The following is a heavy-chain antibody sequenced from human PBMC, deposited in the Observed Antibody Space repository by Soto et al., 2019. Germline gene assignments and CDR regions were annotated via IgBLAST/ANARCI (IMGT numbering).Heavy chain of an antibody. Sequence: SETLSLTCAVYGGSFSGYYLTWIRQPPGTGLEWIGEINHSGSTNYNPSLKSRVTISVDTSKNQFSLKLTSVTAADTAVYYCARDKITGPMGFWGQGTLVTVSS. D-gene: IGHD1-1*01. CDR2: INHSGST. CDR1: GGSFSGYY. V-gene: IGHV4-34*01. J-gene: IGHJ4*02. CDR3: ARDKITGPMGF.